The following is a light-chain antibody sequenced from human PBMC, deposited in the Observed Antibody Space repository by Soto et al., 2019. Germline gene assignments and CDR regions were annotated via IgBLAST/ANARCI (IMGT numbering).Light chain of an antibody. J-gene: IGLJ1*01. V-gene: IGLV2-14*01. CDR3: SSFTSSSNSRYV. CDR2: DVS. Sequence: QSVLTQPASVSGSPGQSITISCTGTSSDVGGYNYVSWYQQHPGKAPKLMIYDVSNRPSGVSNRFSGSKSGNTASLTISGLLAEDYADYYCSSFTSSSNSRYVFGTGTKVTVL. CDR1: SSDVGGYNY.